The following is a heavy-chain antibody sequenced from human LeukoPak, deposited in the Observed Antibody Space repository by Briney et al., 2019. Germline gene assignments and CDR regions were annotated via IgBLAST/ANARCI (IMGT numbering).Heavy chain of an antibody. Sequence: SETLSLTCLVSGDSFSNYYWSWIRQPPGKGLEWIGEINHSGSTNYNPSLKSRVTISVDTSKNQFSLKLSSVTAADTAVYYCARQGIGSYYAFDIWGQGTMVTVSS. CDR1: GDSFSNYY. V-gene: IGHV4-34*01. CDR3: ARQGIGSYYAFDI. D-gene: IGHD1-26*01. CDR2: INHSGST. J-gene: IGHJ3*02.